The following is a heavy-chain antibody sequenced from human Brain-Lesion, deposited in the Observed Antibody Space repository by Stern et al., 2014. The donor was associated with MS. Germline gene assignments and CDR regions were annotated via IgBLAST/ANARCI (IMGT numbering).Heavy chain of an antibody. CDR1: GGSISSSNW. J-gene: IGHJ4*02. CDR3: ARFPASRPHVFDS. Sequence: QLQLQESGPGLVKPSGTLSLTCAVSGGSISSSNWWSWVRPSPGTGLEWIGESDHSGSTIYNPSPKSRVTVSVDKSKNRFFLNLSPVPAADTAVYFCARFPASRPHVFDSWGQGTLVTVSS. CDR2: SDHSGST. V-gene: IGHV4-4*02. D-gene: IGHD6-13*01.